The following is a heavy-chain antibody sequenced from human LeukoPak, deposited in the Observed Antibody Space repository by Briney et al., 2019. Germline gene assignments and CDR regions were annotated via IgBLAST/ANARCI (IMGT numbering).Heavy chain of an antibody. Sequence: GASVKVSCKASGYTFTGYYMHWVRQAPGQGLEWMGWINPNSGGTNYAQKFQGRVTMTRDTSISTAYMELSRLRSDDTAVYYCARAIAAAGTWRTLDYYYYMDVWGKGTTVTVSS. CDR3: ARAIAAAGTWRTLDYYYYMDV. J-gene: IGHJ6*03. D-gene: IGHD6-13*01. V-gene: IGHV1-2*02. CDR2: INPNSGGT. CDR1: GYTFTGYY.